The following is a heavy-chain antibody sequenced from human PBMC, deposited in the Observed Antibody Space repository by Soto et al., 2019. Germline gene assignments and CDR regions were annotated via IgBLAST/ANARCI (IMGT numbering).Heavy chain of an antibody. CDR2: IKADGSEE. Sequence: VELVESGGGLVQPGESLRLSCSVSGFTLSSYWMNWVRLVPGKGLEWVANIKADGSEENYVDSVKGRFTISRDNAKKSLYLQMNSLRVEDTAVYYCARPTGRYDYTRGTRTLFAYWGQGTLVTVSS. V-gene: IGHV3-7*01. J-gene: IGHJ4*02. D-gene: IGHD3-16*01. CDR1: GFTLSSYW. CDR3: ARPTGRYDYTRGTRTLFAY.